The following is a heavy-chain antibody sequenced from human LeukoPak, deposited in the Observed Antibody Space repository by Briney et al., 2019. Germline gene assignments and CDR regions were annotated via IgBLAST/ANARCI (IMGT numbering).Heavy chain of an antibody. CDR3: ATESIAAAGTVICFDY. D-gene: IGHD6-13*01. Sequence: SETLSLTCAVYGGSFNGYYWSWIRQPPGKGLEWIGEINHSGSTNYNPSLKSRVTISVDTSKNQFSLKLSSVTAADTAVYYCATESIAAAGTVICFDYWGQGTLVTVSS. CDR2: INHSGST. J-gene: IGHJ4*02. CDR1: GGSFNGYY. V-gene: IGHV4-34*01.